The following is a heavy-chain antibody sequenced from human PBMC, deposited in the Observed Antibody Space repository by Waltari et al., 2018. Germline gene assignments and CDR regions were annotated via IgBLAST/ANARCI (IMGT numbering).Heavy chain of an antibody. Sequence: QLRLQESGPGLVKPSETLSLTCTVSGGSINSGTHYWGWIRQPPGKGLEWIGNIYSSGSTYYNPPLLSRLTISLDTAKNQFSLKLTSVTVADTAVYYCATDPSIPGSSDDSWGQGALVTVSS. D-gene: IGHD1-26*01. CDR1: GGSINSGTHY. J-gene: IGHJ4*02. CDR2: IYSSGST. CDR3: ATDPSIPGSSDDS. V-gene: IGHV4-39*07.